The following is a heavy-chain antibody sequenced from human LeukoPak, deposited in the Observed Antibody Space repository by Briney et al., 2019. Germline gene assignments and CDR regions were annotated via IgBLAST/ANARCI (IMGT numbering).Heavy chain of an antibody. V-gene: IGHV1-2*02. J-gene: IGHJ4*02. CDR1: GYTFTGYY. CDR3: ARVGPYYDFSRYYFDY. D-gene: IGHD3-3*01. CDR2: INPNSGGT. Sequence: ASVKVSCKASGYTFTGYYMHWVRQAPGQGLEWMGWINPNSGGTNYAQKFQGRVTMTRDTSISTAYMELSRLRSDDTAVYYYARVGPYYDFSRYYFDYWGQGTLVTVSS.